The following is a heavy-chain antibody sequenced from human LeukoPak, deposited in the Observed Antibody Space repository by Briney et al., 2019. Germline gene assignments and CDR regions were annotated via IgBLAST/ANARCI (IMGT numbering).Heavy chain of an antibody. CDR2: IYPGDSDT. CDR1: GYSFTSYW. Sequence: GESLKISCKGSGYSFTSYWIGWVRQMPGKGLEWMGIIYPGDSDTRYSPSFQGQGTTSDDKSTSTAYLQWSSLKDSDTAMYYCARQGGISSSPYYYYYYMDVWGKGTTVTVSS. V-gene: IGHV5-51*01. CDR3: ARQGGISSSPYYYYYYMDV. D-gene: IGHD6-6*01. J-gene: IGHJ6*03.